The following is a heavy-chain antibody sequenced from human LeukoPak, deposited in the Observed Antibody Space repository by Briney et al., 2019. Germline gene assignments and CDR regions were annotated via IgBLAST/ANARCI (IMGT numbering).Heavy chain of an antibody. D-gene: IGHD1-20*01. J-gene: IGHJ4*02. CDR1: GGSISSSSYY. CDR3: ARLTGTTWDY. Sequence: SETLSLTCTVSGGSISSSSYYWGWIRQPPGKGLEWIGSIYYSGTTYYSPSLKSRVTISVDTSKNQFSLKLNSVTATDTAVFYCARLTGTTWDYWGQGTLVTVSS. CDR2: IYYSGTT. V-gene: IGHV4-39*01.